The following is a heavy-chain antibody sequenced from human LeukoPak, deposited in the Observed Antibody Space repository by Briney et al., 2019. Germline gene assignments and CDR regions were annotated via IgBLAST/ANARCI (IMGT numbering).Heavy chain of an antibody. CDR2: INPKSGGT. J-gene: IGHJ6*03. CDR3: ARVDTVNYYYYMDV. D-gene: IGHD5-18*01. Sequence: GASVKVSCKASGYTFTGNYLHWVRQAPGQGLEWMGWINPKSGGTNYAQKFQGRVTMTRDTSISTAYMELSRLRSDDTAVYYCARVDTVNYYYYMDVWGKGTPVTVSS. CDR1: GYTFTGNY. V-gene: IGHV1-2*02.